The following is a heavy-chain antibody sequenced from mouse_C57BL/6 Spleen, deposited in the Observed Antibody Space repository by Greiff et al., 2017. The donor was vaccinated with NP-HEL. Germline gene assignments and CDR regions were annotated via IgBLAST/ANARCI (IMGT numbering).Heavy chain of an antibody. CDR1: GYTFTSYW. V-gene: IGHV1-50*01. CDR3: AGCYYGSSSAWFAY. Sequence: QVQLQQPGAELVKPGASVKLSCKASGYTFTSYWMQWVKQRPGQGLEWIGEIDPSDSYTNYNQKFKGKATLTVDTSSSTAYMQLSSLTSEDSAVYYCAGCYYGSSSAWFAYWGQGTLVTVSA. D-gene: IGHD1-1*01. CDR2: IDPSDSYT. J-gene: IGHJ3*01.